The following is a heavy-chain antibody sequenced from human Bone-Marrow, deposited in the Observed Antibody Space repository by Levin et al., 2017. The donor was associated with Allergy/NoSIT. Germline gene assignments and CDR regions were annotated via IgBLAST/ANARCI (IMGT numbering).Heavy chain of an antibody. V-gene: IGHV4-4*02. CDR1: GGSISSSNW. CDR2: IYHNGST. Sequence: TASETLSLTCAVSGGSISSSNWWSWVRQAPGKGLEWIGKIYHNGSTNYNPSLKSRVIISVDKSKNQFSLKVNSVTAADTAVYYCARIYMITFGGLVDVPGWFHPWGQGTLVRVSS. D-gene: IGHD3-16*02. J-gene: IGHJ5*02. CDR3: ARIYMITFGGLVDVPGWFHP.